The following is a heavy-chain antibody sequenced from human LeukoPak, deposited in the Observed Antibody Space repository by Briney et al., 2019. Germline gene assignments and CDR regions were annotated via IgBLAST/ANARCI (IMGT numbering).Heavy chain of an antibody. V-gene: IGHV4-4*07. CDR1: GASINSNY. J-gene: IGHJ4*02. D-gene: IGHD3-22*01. CDR3: ARALRGYYFDF. CDR2: INISGST. Sequence: RSSETLSLTCTVSGASINSNYWNWIRQPAGKGLEWIGRINISGSTNYNPSLKSRVTMSEDTSKNQFSLKLSSVTAADTAVYYCARALRGYYFDFWGQGTLVTVSS.